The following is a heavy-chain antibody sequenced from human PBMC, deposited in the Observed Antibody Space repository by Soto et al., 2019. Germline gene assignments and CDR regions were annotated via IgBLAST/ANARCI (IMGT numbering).Heavy chain of an antibody. CDR2: INAGNHNT. CDR1: GYTFTNYA. CDR3: VSIAAETYGMDV. D-gene: IGHD6-13*01. V-gene: IGHV1-3*01. Sequence: ASVKVSCKASGYTFTNYAMHWVRQAPGQRLEWMGWINAGNHNTKYSQKFQGRVTITRDTSASTAYMELSSLRSEDTAVYYCVSIAAETYGMDVWGQGTTVTVSS. J-gene: IGHJ6*02.